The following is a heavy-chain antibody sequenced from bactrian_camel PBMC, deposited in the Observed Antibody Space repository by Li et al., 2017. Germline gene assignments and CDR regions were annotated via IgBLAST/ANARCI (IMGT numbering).Heavy chain of an antibody. D-gene: IGHD3*01. J-gene: IGHJ4*01. V-gene: IGHV3S1*01. CDR3: AASGGQLGRWCYEFPVNWVSWLYN. Sequence: HVQLVESGGGSVQAGGSLRLSCAVSGYTYGGGCMGWFRQAPGKEREGVAAIYAGGVSTYYADSVKSRFTISQDNAKNTLYLQMNNLKPEDTAMYHCAASGGQLGRWCYEFPVNWVSWLYNWGQGTQVHRL. CDR2: IYAGGVST. CDR1: GYTYGGGC.